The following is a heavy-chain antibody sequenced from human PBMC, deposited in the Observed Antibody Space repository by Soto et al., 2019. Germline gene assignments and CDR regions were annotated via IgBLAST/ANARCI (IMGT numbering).Heavy chain of an antibody. Sequence: QITLKESGPTLVKPTQTLTLTCTFSGFSLSTSGVGVGWIRQPPGKALEWLALIYWDDDKRYSPSLKSRLTITKDTSKNQVVLTMTNMDPVDTATYYCAHLLGYCSGGSCYSIPDAFDIWGQGTMVTVSS. J-gene: IGHJ3*02. V-gene: IGHV2-5*02. CDR1: GFSLSTSGVG. CDR2: IYWDDDK. CDR3: AHLLGYCSGGSCYSIPDAFDI. D-gene: IGHD2-15*01.